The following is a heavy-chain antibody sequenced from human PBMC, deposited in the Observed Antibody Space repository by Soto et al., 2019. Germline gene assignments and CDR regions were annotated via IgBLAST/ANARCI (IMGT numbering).Heavy chain of an antibody. D-gene: IGHD1-26*01. Sequence: PGGSLRLSCAASGFTFSSYAMSWVRQAPGKGLEWVSAISGSGGSTYYADSVKGRFTISRDNSKNTLYLQMNSLRAEDTAVYYCAKDPEIFSTVGATTFDYWGQGTLVTVSS. J-gene: IGHJ4*02. CDR2: ISGSGGST. CDR1: GFTFSSYA. V-gene: IGHV3-23*01. CDR3: AKDPEIFSTVGATTFDY.